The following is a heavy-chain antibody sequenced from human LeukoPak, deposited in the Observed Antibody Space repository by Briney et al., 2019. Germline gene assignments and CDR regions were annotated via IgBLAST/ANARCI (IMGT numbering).Heavy chain of an antibody. J-gene: IGHJ4*02. CDR1: GFTFSSYC. CDR3: AKGSAAGRPYYFDY. D-gene: IGHD2-21*01. V-gene: IGHV3-23*01. CDR2: ISGSGDYT. Sequence: PGGSLRLSRAASGFTFSSYCMSWVRQAQGKGLEWVSAISGSGDYTYHADSVKGRFTISRDNSKNTLYLQMDSLRAEDTAVYYCAKGSAAGRPYYFDYWGQGALVTVSS.